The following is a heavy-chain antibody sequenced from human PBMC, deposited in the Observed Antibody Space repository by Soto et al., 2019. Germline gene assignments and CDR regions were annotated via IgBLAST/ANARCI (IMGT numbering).Heavy chain of an antibody. CDR3: ARGKYYDILTGLGSFDI. D-gene: IGHD3-9*01. CDR2: TYYRSKWFN. Sequence: SQTLSLTCAISGDSVSSNSAAWNWIRQSPSRGLEWLGRTYYRSKWFNDYAVSVKSRVTINPDTSKNQFSLQLNSVTPEDTAVYYCARGKYYDILTGLGSFDIWGQGTMVTVSS. V-gene: IGHV6-1*01. J-gene: IGHJ3*02. CDR1: GDSVSSNSAA.